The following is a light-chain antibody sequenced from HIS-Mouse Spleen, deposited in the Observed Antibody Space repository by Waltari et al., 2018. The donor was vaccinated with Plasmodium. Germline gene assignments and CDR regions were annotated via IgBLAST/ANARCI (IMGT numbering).Light chain of an antibody. CDR1: QSVSSN. CDR2: GAS. V-gene: IGKV3-15*01. CDR3: QQYNNWPPFT. Sequence: EIVMTQSPATLSVSPGERATLSCRASQSVSSNLAWYQQKPGQAPRLLIYGASTRAPGTPARFMGSGAGTEFTLTISSMQSEDFAVYYCQQYNNWPPFTFGPGTKVDIK. J-gene: IGKJ3*01.